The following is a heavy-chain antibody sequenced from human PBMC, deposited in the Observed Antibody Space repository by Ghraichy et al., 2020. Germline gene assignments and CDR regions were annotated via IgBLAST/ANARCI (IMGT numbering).Heavy chain of an antibody. CDR1: GFTFSDAW. D-gene: IGHD6-13*01. CDR2: FKRKTDGGTP. CDR3: TTGFRVFRAFDL. V-gene: IGHV3-15*01. Sequence: GGSLRLSCEASGFTFSDAWMSWVRQAPGKGLEWVGRFKRKTDGGTPDYAASVKGRFTISRDDLRNTVYLQMSSLKTEDTAVYYCTTGFRVFRAFDLWGQGTMLTVSS. J-gene: IGHJ3*01.